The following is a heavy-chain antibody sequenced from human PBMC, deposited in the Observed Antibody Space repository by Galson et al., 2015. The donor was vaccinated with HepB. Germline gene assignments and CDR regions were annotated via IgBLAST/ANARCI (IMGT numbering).Heavy chain of an antibody. CDR1: GFTFSAYW. J-gene: IGHJ6*02. CDR3: ARAFREVLPYYGMDV. Sequence: SLRLSCAASGFTFSAYWMSWVRQAPGKGLEWVSAITDSGTTYYADSVKGRFTISRDNSKNTLYLQMNSLRTEDTAVYYCARAFREVLPYYGMDVWGQGATVTVSS. D-gene: IGHD3-10*01. V-gene: IGHV3-23*01. CDR2: ITDSGTT.